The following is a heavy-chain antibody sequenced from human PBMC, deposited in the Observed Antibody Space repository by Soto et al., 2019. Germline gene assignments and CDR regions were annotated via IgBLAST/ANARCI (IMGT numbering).Heavy chain of an antibody. Sequence: SQTLSLTCAISGDSLSSTSAAWNWIRQSPSRGLEWLGRTYYRSKWYNDYAVSVKSRIIINPDTSNNQFSLQLNSVTPEDTAVYFCAKGDNLGPKTGYAFDPWGQGIMVTVSS. CDR3: AKGDNLGPKTGYAFDP. V-gene: IGHV6-1*01. D-gene: IGHD5-12*01. J-gene: IGHJ5*02. CDR1: GDSLSSTSAA. CDR2: TYYRSKWYN.